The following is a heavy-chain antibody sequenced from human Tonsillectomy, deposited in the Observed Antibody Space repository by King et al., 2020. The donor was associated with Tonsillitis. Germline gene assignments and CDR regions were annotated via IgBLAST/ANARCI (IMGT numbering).Heavy chain of an antibody. Sequence: QLQESGPGLVKPSQTLSLTCAVSGGSISSGGYSWSWIRQPPGKGLEWIGYIYYSGSTYYNPSLKSRVTISVDTSKNQFSLKLSSVTAADTAVYYCARTYGSGSYYDDYWGQGTLVTASS. CDR2: IYYSGST. CDR3: ARTYGSGSYYDDY. J-gene: IGHJ4*02. D-gene: IGHD3-10*01. CDR1: GGSISSGGYS. V-gene: IGHV4-30-4*07.